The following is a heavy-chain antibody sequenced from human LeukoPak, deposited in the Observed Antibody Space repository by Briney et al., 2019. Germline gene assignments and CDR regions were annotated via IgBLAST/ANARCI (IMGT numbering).Heavy chain of an antibody. Sequence: SETLSLTCTVSGGSISSGGYYWSWIRQPPGKGLEWIGYIYHSGSTYYNPSLKSRVTISVDRSKNQFSLKLSSVTAADTAVYYCASLSRDSSSLWGQGTMVTVSS. J-gene: IGHJ3*01. D-gene: IGHD6-6*01. CDR1: GGSISSGGYY. V-gene: IGHV4-30-2*01. CDR3: ASLSRDSSSL. CDR2: IYHSGST.